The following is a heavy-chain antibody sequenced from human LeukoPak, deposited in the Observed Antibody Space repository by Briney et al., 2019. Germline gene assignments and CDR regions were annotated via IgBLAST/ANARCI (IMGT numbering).Heavy chain of an antibody. J-gene: IGHJ3*02. Sequence: PGGSLRLSCAASGCTFSSYSMNWVRQAPGKGLEWVPSISSSSSYIYYADSVKGRFTISRDNAKNSLYLQMNSLRAEDTAVYYCARDGLYSSGLYEGDAFDIWGQGTMVTVSS. CDR1: GCTFSSYS. V-gene: IGHV3-21*01. CDR3: ARDGLYSSGLYEGDAFDI. CDR2: ISSSSSYI. D-gene: IGHD6-19*01.